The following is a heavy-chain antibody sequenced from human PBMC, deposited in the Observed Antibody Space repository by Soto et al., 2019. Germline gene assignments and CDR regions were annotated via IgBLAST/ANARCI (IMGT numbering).Heavy chain of an antibody. J-gene: IGHJ3*01. CDR1: GFTFNSAW. Sequence: GGSLRLSCAGTGFTFNSAWLNWVRQAPGKGLEFVGRIKSKVDGGTTDYAAPVKGRFTISRDDSKDTLYLQMNNLKTEDTAVYYCARGDYHDNSGPFSDAFDVWGQGTMVTVSS. CDR3: ARGDYHDNSGPFSDAFDV. D-gene: IGHD3-22*01. CDR2: IKSKVDGGTT. V-gene: IGHV3-15*07.